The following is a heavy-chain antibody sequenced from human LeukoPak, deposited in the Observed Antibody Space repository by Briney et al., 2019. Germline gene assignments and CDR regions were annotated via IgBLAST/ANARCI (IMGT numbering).Heavy chain of an antibody. CDR1: GFTFSSYA. J-gene: IGHJ4*02. CDR2: INSDGSST. Sequence: GGSLRLSCAASGFTFSSYAMSWVRQAPGKGLLWVARINSDGSSTTYADSVKGRFTISRDNAKNTLYLQMNSLRDEDTAVYYCAKGGTTVVDYWGQGTLVTVSS. D-gene: IGHD4-23*01. CDR3: AKGGTTVVDY. V-gene: IGHV3-74*01.